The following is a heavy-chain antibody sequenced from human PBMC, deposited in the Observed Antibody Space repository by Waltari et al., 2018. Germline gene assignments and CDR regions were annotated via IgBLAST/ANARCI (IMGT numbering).Heavy chain of an antibody. Sequence: VQLQQWGAGLLKPSETLSLTCAVYGGSFSGYYWSWVRQAPGKGLEWVANIKQDGSEKYYVDSVKGRFTISRDNAKNSLYLQMNSLRAEDTAVYYCARRGYGDPTDAFDIWGQGTMVTVSS. CDR2: IKQDGSEK. CDR1: GGSFSGYY. V-gene: IGHV3-7*01. D-gene: IGHD4-17*01. CDR3: ARRGYGDPTDAFDI. J-gene: IGHJ3*02.